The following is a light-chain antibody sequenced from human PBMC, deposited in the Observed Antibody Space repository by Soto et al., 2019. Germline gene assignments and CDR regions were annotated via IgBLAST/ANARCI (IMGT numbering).Light chain of an antibody. CDR3: QQYYDWPPWT. V-gene: IGKV3-15*01. CDR1: QSVSSN. CDR2: GAS. J-gene: IGKJ1*01. Sequence: EIVMTQSPATLSVSPGGRATLSCRASQSVSSNLAWYQQKPGQGPRLLIYGASTRAAGIPARFSGSGSGTEFTLTISSPQSEDIAVYYCQQYYDWPPWTFGQGTKVEI.